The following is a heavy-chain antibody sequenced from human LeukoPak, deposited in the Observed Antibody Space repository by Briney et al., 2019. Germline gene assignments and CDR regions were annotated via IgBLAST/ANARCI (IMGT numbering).Heavy chain of an antibody. Sequence: ASVKVSCTVSGSSLTELSLYWVRQAPGKGLEWMGGFDVIDAKTLYAQKFQGRVTMTEDSSTDTAYMELSSLRSDDTAFYYCAAGRPYSLLDYWGQGTLLTVSS. CDR3: AAGRPYSLLDY. D-gene: IGHD5-18*01. CDR1: GSSLTELS. J-gene: IGHJ4*02. V-gene: IGHV1-24*01. CDR2: FDVIDAKT.